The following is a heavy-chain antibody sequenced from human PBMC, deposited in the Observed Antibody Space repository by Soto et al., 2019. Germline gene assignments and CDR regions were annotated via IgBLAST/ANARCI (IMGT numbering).Heavy chain of an antibody. V-gene: IGHV4-4*07. J-gene: IGHJ4*02. D-gene: IGHD3-16*01. Sequence: WIWIRQPAGKGLEWIGRIYISGSTNYNPSLRSRVTMSIDTSRNQFSLRLSSVTAADTAIYFCAREGVMGGTLLYWGPGTLVTVSS. CDR2: IYISGST. CDR3: AREGVMGGTLLY.